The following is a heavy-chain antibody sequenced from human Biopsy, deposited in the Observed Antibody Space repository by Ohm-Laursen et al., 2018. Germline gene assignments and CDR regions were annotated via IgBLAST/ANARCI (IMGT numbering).Heavy chain of an antibody. CDR3: ARDTRWSPYSMDV. CDR2: ISGGGTI. J-gene: IGHJ6*02. D-gene: IGHD4-23*01. CDR1: GFSFSDYH. Sequence: GSLTLSCSASGFSFSDYHMRWIRQAPGRGLGWVSYISGGGTIYYGDSMKRRVTISRDNAKNSLYLQMHSLRAEDTAVYYCARDTRWSPYSMDVWGQGTTVTVSS. V-gene: IGHV3-11*01.